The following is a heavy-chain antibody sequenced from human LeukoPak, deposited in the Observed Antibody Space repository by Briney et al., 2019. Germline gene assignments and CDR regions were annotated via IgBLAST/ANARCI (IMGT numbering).Heavy chain of an antibody. V-gene: IGHV1-2*02. Sequence: GASVKVSCKASGYTFTAYYMHWVRQAPGQGLEWMGWINPNSGATYYEQKVQGRVTMTRDTSISTAYMEVSRLRSDDSAVYYCARYMAAAGTFDYWGQGTLVTVSS. CDR2: INPNSGAT. J-gene: IGHJ4*02. D-gene: IGHD6-13*01. CDR3: ARYMAAAGTFDY. CDR1: GYTFTAYY.